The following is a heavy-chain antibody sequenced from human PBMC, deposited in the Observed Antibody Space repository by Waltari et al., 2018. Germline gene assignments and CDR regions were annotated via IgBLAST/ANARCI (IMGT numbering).Heavy chain of an antibody. V-gene: IGHV4-4*07. D-gene: IGHD3-10*01. CDR3: ARDRVESEFYYYYHMDV. J-gene: IGHJ6*03. CDR2: IHSTGNS. Sequence: QVQLQESGPGLLKSSGTLSLTCSVSGDSIIGYFWSWVRQPAGKKMEWIGRIHSTGNSDPNHSVKSRISMSVETSTNQVSLNLTSVTAADTAVYYCARDRVESEFYYYYHMDVWGRGTAVIISS. CDR1: GDSIIGYF.